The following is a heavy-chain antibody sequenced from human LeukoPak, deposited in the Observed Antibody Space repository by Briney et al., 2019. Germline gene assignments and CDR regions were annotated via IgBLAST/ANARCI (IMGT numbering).Heavy chain of an antibody. CDR3: VRAEVGTTLKYYYYYMDV. D-gene: IGHD1-26*01. Sequence: TGGSLRLSCAASGFTFSSYSMNWVRQAPGKGLEWVSSISSSSSYIYYADSVKGRFTISRDNAKNSLYLQMNSLRAEDTAVYYCVRAEVGTTLKYYYYYMDVWGKGTTVTVSS. J-gene: IGHJ6*03. CDR2: ISSSSSYI. CDR1: GFTFSSYS. V-gene: IGHV3-21*01.